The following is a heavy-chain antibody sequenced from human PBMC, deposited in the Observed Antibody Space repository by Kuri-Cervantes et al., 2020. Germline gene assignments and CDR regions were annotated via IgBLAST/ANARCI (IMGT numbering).Heavy chain of an antibody. J-gene: IGHJ4*02. CDR1: GFTVSSNY. Sequence: SLKISCAASGFTVSSNYMSWVRQAPGKGLEWVSGISWNSGSIGYADSVKGRFTISRDNAKNSLYLQMNSLRAEDTALYYCAKDTAGVSVAGEFDYWGQGTLVTVSS. CDR3: AKDTAGVSVAGEFDY. CDR2: ISWNSGSI. V-gene: IGHV3-9*01. D-gene: IGHD6-19*01.